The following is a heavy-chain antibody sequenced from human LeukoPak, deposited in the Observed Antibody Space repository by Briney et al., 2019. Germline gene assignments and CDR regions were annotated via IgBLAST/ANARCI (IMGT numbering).Heavy chain of an antibody. V-gene: IGHV1-69*13. Sequence: SVKVSCKASGGTFSSYAISWVRQAPGQGLEWMGGTIPIFGTENYAQKFQGRVTITADESTSTAYMELSSLRSEDTAVYYCARDLCYCSSTSCCSGWFDPRGQGTLVTVSS. CDR3: ARDLCYCSSTSCCSGWFDP. D-gene: IGHD2-2*01. CDR1: GGTFSSYA. J-gene: IGHJ5*02. CDR2: TIPIFGTE.